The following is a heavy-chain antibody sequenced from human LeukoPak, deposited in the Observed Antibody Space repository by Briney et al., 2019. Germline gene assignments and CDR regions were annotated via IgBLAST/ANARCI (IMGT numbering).Heavy chain of an antibody. CDR2: ISSSSSYI. J-gene: IGHJ4*02. D-gene: IGHD2-15*01. CDR1: GGTFSSYG. CDR3: ARDLLGGDY. Sequence: SCKASGGTFSSYGMSWVRQAPGKGLEWVSSISSSSSYIYYADSVKGRFTISRDNAKNSLYLQMNSLRAEDTAVYYCARDLLGGDYWGQGTLVTVSS. V-gene: IGHV3-21*01.